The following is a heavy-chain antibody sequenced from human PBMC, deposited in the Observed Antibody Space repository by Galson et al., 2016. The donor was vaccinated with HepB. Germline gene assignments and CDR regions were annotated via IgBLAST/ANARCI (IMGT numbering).Heavy chain of an antibody. CDR3: ARESRLLGTPNPFDI. J-gene: IGHJ3*02. Sequence: SPTCTVSGGSIRSGGYYWSWIRQHPGKGLEWIGYIYFGGSPLYNPSLESQVTIALDTSKNQFSLRVNSVTAADTAVYYCARESRLLGTPNPFDIWGQGTRVTVSA. CDR2: IYFGGSP. D-gene: IGHD3-3*01. V-gene: IGHV4-31*01. CDR1: GGSIRSGGYY.